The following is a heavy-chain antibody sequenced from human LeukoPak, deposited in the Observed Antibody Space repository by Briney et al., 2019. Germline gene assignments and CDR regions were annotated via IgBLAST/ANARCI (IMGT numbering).Heavy chain of an antibody. CDR1: GFSFSNYG. Sequence: PGGSLRLSCAASGFSFSNYGFHWVRQAPGKGLEGVAVIWHDGSHPYYADSVKGRFIISRDNSKSTLFIQMHSLTAEDTAVYYCARDPDLYGDSFFDFWGQGTLVTVSS. CDR2: IWHDGSHP. D-gene: IGHD4-17*01. V-gene: IGHV3-33*01. J-gene: IGHJ4*02. CDR3: ARDPDLYGDSFFDF.